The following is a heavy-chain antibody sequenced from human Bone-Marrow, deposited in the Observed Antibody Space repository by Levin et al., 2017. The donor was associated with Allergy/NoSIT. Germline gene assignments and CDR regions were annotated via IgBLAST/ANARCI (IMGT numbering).Heavy chain of an antibody. D-gene: IGHD5-18*01. V-gene: IGHV3-7*01. CDR2: IKQDGSEK. CDR1: GLTSSSYW. J-gene: IGHJ4*02. CDR3: ALGAMVTY. Sequence: RGESLKISCAASGLTSSSYWMTWVRQAPGKGLEWVANIKQDGSEKYYVDSVKGRFTISRDNAKNSLYLQMNSLRVEDTAVYYCALGAMVTYWGQGTLVSVSS.